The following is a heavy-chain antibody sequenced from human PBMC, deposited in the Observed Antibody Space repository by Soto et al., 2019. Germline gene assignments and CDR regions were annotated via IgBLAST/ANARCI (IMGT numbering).Heavy chain of an antibody. Sequence: SGPTLVNPTQTLTLTCTFSRFSLSTSGVGVNWIRQPPGKALEWLAVIYWDDDKRYSPSLKTRLTITKDTSKNQVVLTMTNVDPVDTATYYCARSSVVVPAAIMDGIDYWGQGTLVTVSS. D-gene: IGHD2-2*02. CDR3: ARSSVVVPAAIMDGIDY. CDR2: IYWDDDK. J-gene: IGHJ4*02. V-gene: IGHV2-5*02. CDR1: RFSLSTSGVG.